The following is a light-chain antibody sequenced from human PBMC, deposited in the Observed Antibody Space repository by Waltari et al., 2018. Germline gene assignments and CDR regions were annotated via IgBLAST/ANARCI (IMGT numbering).Light chain of an antibody. CDR3: SSYTSSSTRVV. Sequence: QSALTQPASVSGSPGQSITLSCTGPSSDVGCYNYVSWYHQHPGKAPKRIIYDVSDRPSGVSNRFSGSKSGNTASLTISGLQAEDETDYYCSSYTSSSTRVVFGGGTKLTVL. V-gene: IGLV2-14*03. CDR1: SSDVGCYNY. CDR2: DVS. J-gene: IGLJ2*01.